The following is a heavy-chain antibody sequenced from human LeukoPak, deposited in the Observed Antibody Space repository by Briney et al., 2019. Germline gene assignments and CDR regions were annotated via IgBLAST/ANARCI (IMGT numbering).Heavy chain of an antibody. CDR1: GGSISSSSYY. V-gene: IGHV4-39*07. CDR3: ARALGQLVDY. D-gene: IGHD6-6*01. J-gene: IGHJ4*02. CDR2: IYYSGST. Sequence: PSETLSLTCTVSGGSISSSSYYWGWIRQPPGKGLEWIGSIYYSGSTYYNPSLKSRVTISVDTSKNQFSLKLSSVTAADTAVYYCARALGQLVDYWGQGTLVTVSS.